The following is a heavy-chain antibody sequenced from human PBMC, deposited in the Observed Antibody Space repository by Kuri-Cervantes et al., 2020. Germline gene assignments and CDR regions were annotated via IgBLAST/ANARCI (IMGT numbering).Heavy chain of an antibody. CDR1: GGSISSYY. CDR2: INHSGST. V-gene: IGHV4-34*01. CDR3: ARAYSSSSYDWLDP. D-gene: IGHD6-6*01. Sequence: SETLSLTCTVSGGSISSYYWSWIRQPPGKGPEWIGEINHSGSTNYNPSLKSRVTISLDTSKNQFSLKLSSVTAADTAVYYCARAYSSSSYDWLDPWGQGTLVTVSS. J-gene: IGHJ5*02.